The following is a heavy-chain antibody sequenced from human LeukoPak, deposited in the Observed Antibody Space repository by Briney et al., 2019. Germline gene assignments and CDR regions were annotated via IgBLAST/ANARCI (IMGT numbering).Heavy chain of an antibody. J-gene: IGHJ4*02. CDR1: GFTFSSYS. CDR2: ISSSSSYI. D-gene: IGHD6-25*01. V-gene: IGHV3-21*01. Sequence: GGSLRLSCAASGFTFSSYSMNWVRQAPGKGLEWVSSISSSSSYIYYADSVKGRFTISRDNAKNSLYLQMNSLRAEDTAVYYCARDPGPTANFDYWGQGTLVTVS. CDR3: ARDPGPTANFDY.